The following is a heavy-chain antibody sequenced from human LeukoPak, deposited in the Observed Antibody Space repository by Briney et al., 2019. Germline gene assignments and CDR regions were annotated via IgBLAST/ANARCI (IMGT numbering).Heavy chain of an antibody. CDR2: IIPIFGTA. D-gene: IGHD3-22*01. Sequence: SVKVSCKASGGTFSSYAISWVRQAPGQGLEWMGRIIPIFGTANYAQKFQGRVTITTDESTSTAYMELSSLRSEDTAVYYCARGSFNYYDSSGYIAEYFQHWGQGTLVTVPS. CDR3: ARGSFNYYDSSGYIAEYFQH. V-gene: IGHV1-69*05. CDR1: GGTFSSYA. J-gene: IGHJ1*01.